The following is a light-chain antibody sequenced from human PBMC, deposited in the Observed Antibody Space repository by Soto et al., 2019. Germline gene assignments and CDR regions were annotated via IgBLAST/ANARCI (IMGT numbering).Light chain of an antibody. V-gene: IGKV2-24*01. CDR3: MQDALYST. Sequence: DIVMTQPPLSLPVTPGEPASISCRSSQSLLHSNGYNYLSWLHQRPGQPPRLLIYKVSNRFSGVPDRFSGSGAGTDFTLKINTVEAEDVGVYYCMQDALYSTFGQGTKVDI. CDR1: QSLLHSNGYNY. CDR2: KVS. J-gene: IGKJ1*01.